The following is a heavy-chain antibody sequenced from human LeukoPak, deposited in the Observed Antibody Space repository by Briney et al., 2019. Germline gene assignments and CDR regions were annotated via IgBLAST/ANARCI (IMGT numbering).Heavy chain of an antibody. D-gene: IGHD1-26*01. J-gene: IGHJ4*02. Sequence: GGSLRPSCAASGFTFSSYAMSWVRQAPGKGLEWVSAISGSGGSTYYADSVKGRFTISRDNSKNTLYLQMNSLRAEDTAVYYCAKGIVGATTNYWGQGTLVTVSS. CDR2: ISGSGGST. CDR1: GFTFSSYA. CDR3: AKGIVGATTNY. V-gene: IGHV3-23*01.